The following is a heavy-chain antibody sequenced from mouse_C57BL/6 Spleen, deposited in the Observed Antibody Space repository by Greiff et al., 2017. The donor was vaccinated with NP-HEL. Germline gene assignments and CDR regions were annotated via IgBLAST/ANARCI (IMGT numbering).Heavy chain of an antibody. V-gene: IGHV3-6*01. Sequence: EVKLQESGPGLVKPSQSLSLTCSVTGYSITSGYYWNWIRQFPGNKLEWMGYISYDGSNNYNPSLKNRISITRDTSKNQFFLKLNSVTTEDTATYYCAIRGDSFFAYWGQGTLVTVSA. J-gene: IGHJ3*01. CDR2: ISYDGSN. CDR1: GYSITSGYY. CDR3: AIRGDSFFAY.